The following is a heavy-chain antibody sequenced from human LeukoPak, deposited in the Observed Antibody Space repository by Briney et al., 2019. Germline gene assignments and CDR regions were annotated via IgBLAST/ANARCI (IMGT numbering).Heavy chain of an antibody. J-gene: IGHJ4*02. CDR2: MNPNSGNT. CDR1: GYTFTSYD. V-gene: IGHV1-8*03. Sequence: ASVKVSCKASGYTFTSYDINWVRQATGQGLEWMGWMNPNSGNTGYAQKFQGRVTITRNTSISTAYMELSSLRSEDTAVYYCATDSDPWGPAAGTIDYWGQGTLVTVSS. D-gene: IGHD6-13*01. CDR3: ATDSDPWGPAAGTIDY.